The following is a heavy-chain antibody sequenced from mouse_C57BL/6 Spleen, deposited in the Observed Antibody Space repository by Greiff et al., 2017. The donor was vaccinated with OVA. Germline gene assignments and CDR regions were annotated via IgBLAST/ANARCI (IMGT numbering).Heavy chain of an antibody. CDR2: ISDGGSYT. CDR3: ARVYSNGYAMDY. J-gene: IGHJ4*01. V-gene: IGHV5-4*01. CDR1: GFTFSSYA. Sequence: EVQGVESGGGLVKPGGSLKLSCAASGFTFSSYAMSWVRQTPETRLEWVATISDGGSYTYYPENVKGRVTISRDNAKNNLYLQMSHLKSEDTAMYYCARVYSNGYAMDYWGQGTSVTVSS. D-gene: IGHD2-5*01.